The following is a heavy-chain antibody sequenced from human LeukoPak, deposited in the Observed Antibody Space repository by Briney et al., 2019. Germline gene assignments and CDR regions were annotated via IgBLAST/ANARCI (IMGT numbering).Heavy chain of an antibody. CDR3: ATPAATENWFDP. J-gene: IGHJ5*02. CDR2: ISYDGSNK. Sequence: GRSLRLSCAASGFTFSSYAMHWVRQAPGKGLEWVAVISYDGSNKYYADSVKGRFTISRDNSKNTLYLQMNSLRSEDTAVYYCATPAATENWFDPWGQGTLVTVSS. D-gene: IGHD2-2*01. CDR1: GFTFSSYA. V-gene: IGHV3-30*04.